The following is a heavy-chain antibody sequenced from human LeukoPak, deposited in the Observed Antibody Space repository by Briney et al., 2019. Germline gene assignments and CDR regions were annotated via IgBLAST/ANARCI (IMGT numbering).Heavy chain of an antibody. CDR2: LSDSGGST. V-gene: IGHV3-23*01. CDR3: EKVFGGSYPHDAFDI. Sequence: GGSLRLSCAASGFIFSSYAMSWVRQAPGKGLEWVSALSDSGGSTYYADSVKGRFTVSRDNSKNTLYLQMNSLRAEDTAVYYCEKVFGGSYPHDAFDIWGQGTMVTVSS. D-gene: IGHD1-26*01. J-gene: IGHJ3*02. CDR1: GFIFSSYA.